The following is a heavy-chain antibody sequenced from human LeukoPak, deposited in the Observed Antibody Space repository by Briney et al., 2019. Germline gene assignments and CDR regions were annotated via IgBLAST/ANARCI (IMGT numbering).Heavy chain of an antibody. D-gene: IGHD6-19*01. CDR2: ISYDGSNK. Sequence: GGSLRLSCAASGFTFSNYGMHWVRQLPGKGLEWVAVISYDGSNKYYADSVKGRFTISRDNSKNTLYLQMNSLRAEDTAVYYCARDLAVAGYIDYWGQGTLVTVSS. V-gene: IGHV3-30*19. J-gene: IGHJ4*02. CDR3: ARDLAVAGYIDY. CDR1: GFTFSNYG.